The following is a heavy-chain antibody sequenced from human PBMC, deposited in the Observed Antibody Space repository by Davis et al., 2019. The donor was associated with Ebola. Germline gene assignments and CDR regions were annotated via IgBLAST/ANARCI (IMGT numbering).Heavy chain of an antibody. CDR1: GLTFSSYA. D-gene: IGHD1-14*01. Sequence: PGGSLRLSCAASGLTFSSYAMNWVRQAPGKGLEWVANMKGDGTLKNYVDSVKGRFTISRDNARKSLYLDMNSLRVEDTAVYYCAKDRGGLVDTGTLNQWGQGTLVTVSS. V-gene: IGHV3-7*03. CDR2: MKGDGTLK. J-gene: IGHJ4*02. CDR3: AKDRGGLVDTGTLNQ.